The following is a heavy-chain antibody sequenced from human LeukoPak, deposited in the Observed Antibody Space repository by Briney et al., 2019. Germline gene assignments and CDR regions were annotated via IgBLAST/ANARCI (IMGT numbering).Heavy chain of an antibody. CDR3: ARVDSSGYYQWGDYLDY. Sequence: SETLSLTCTVSGGSISSSRYYWGWIRQPPGKGLEWIGNIYYSGSTYYNPSLKSRVTISVDTSKNQFSLKLSSVTAADTAVYYCARVDSSGYYQWGDYLDYWGQGTLVTVSS. J-gene: IGHJ4*02. V-gene: IGHV4-39*07. CDR1: GGSISSSRYY. D-gene: IGHD3-22*01. CDR2: IYYSGST.